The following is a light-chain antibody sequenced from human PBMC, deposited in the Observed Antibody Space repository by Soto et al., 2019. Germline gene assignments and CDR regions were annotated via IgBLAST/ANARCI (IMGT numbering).Light chain of an antibody. Sequence: EILIKPCPAALSDSLAARGTVSCSATQTVSSHVAGYQQRPRRTRRLLINPAPIRATHIPNSISSSGSGTQFTLTITPRQCENFAVKSSQQYNNCHWTFGQGTKVDNK. CDR1: QTVSSH. CDR2: PAP. V-gene: IGKV3-15*01. J-gene: IGKJ1*01. CDR3: QQYNNCHWT.